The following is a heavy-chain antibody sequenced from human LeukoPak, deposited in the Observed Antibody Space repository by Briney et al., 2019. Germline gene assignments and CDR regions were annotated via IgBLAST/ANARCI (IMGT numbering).Heavy chain of an antibody. CDR3: ARATPSQVVAATLGYYYYYMDV. CDR2: IRYDGSNK. Sequence: AGGSLRLSCGASGFTFSSYGMHWVRQAPGKGLEWVAFIRYDGSNKYYADSVKGRFTISRDNAKNSLYLQMNSLRAEDTALYYCARATPSQVVAATLGYYYYYMDVWGKGTTVTVSS. V-gene: IGHV3-30*02. CDR1: GFTFSSYG. D-gene: IGHD2-15*01. J-gene: IGHJ6*03.